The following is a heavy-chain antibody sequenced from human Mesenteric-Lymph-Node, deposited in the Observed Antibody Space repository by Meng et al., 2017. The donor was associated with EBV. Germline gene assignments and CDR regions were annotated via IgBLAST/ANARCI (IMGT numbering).Heavy chain of an antibody. CDR2: ISPYNDNT. CDR1: GYTFTTHG. V-gene: IGHV1-18*01. D-gene: IGHD6-13*01. J-gene: IGHJ4*02. Sequence: VNWGQLWAGVKKPGASVKGSCKAAGYTFTTHGISWVRQAPGQGLEWMGWISPYNDNTNSAQKFQGRVTMTIDTSTRTAYLELRSLRADDTAMYYCARSFAAAAKFDYWGQGTLVTVSS. CDR3: ARSFAAAAKFDY.